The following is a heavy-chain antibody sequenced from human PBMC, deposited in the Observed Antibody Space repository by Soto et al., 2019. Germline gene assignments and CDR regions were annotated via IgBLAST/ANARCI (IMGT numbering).Heavy chain of an antibody. Sequence: PSETLSLTCAVSGVSIHNSHSFWAWIRQPPGKGLEFIGSVYYSGGANYNPSLKSRVTISVDTSKNQLSLRVNSATAADTAVYYCGRVVEGATRHTDFDSWGQGTLVTVSS. CDR1: GVSIHNSHSF. CDR3: GRVVEGATRHTDFDS. V-gene: IGHV4-39*01. J-gene: IGHJ5*01. D-gene: IGHD2-15*01. CDR2: VYYSGGA.